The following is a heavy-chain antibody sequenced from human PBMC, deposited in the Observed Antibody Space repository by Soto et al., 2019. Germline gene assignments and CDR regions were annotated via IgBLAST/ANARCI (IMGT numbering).Heavy chain of an antibody. Sequence: SETLSLTCTVSGGSISSYYWSWIRQPPGKGLEWIGYIYYSGSTNYNPSLKGRVTISVDTSKNQFSLKLSSVTAADTAVYYCARHDYYDGVHWFDPWGQGTLVTVSS. D-gene: IGHD3-22*01. J-gene: IGHJ5*02. V-gene: IGHV4-59*08. CDR2: IYYSGST. CDR1: GGSISSYY. CDR3: ARHDYYDGVHWFDP.